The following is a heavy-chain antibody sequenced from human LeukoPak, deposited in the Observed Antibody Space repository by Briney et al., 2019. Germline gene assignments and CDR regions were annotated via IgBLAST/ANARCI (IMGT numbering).Heavy chain of an antibody. V-gene: IGHV4-4*02. J-gene: IGHJ6*02. CDR1: GGSISSTNW. D-gene: IGHD2-2*02. CDR3: ATAPILRGEGGEHYKYGMDV. CDR2: VHLGGST. Sequence: PSGTLSLTCGVSGGSISSTNWWTWVRQPPGKGLEWTGEVHLGGSTNYNPSLESRVTISADTFKNHFSLKMASVTAADTAVYYCATAPILRGEGGEHYKYGMDVWGQGTTVIVSS.